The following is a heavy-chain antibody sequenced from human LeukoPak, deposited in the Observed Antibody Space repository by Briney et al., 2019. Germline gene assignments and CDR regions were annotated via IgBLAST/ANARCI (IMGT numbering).Heavy chain of an antibody. V-gene: IGHV3-30*02. D-gene: IGHD1-26*01. Sequence: PGGSLRLSCAASGFTFSSYGMHWVRQAPGKGLEWVAFIRYDGSNKYYADSVKGRFTISRDNSKNTLYLQMNSLRAEDTAVYYCAEDGGSYYVRGAFDSWGQGTLVTVSS. CDR3: AEDGGSYYVRGAFDS. CDR2: IRYDGSNK. J-gene: IGHJ4*02. CDR1: GFTFSSYG.